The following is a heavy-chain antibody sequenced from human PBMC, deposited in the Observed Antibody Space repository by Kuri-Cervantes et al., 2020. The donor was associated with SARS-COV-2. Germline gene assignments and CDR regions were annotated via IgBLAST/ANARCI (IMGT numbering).Heavy chain of an antibody. CDR2: ISHDGKNK. J-gene: IGHJ4*02. D-gene: IGHD2/OR15-2a*01. V-gene: IGHV3-30*18. CDR3: AKDRVVVKDF. Sequence: GGFLRRSRASSGFNFSRTDMHWVRQAPGKGLEWVAVISHDGKNKKCIASGKGRFTISRDNSQNTLYLHMKSLRSEDTAMYYCAKDRVVVKDFWGQGTLVTVSS. CDR1: GFNFSRTD.